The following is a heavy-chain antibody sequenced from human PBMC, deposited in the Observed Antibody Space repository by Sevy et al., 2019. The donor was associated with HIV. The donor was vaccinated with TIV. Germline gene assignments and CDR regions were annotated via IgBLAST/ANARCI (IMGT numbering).Heavy chain of an antibody. J-gene: IGHJ6*02. CDR2: ISGSGGST. V-gene: IGHV3-23*01. CDR3: AKVPGYCSSTSCYEDGMDV. D-gene: IGHD2-2*01. CDR1: GFTFSSYA. Sequence: GESLKISCAASGFTFSSYAMSWVRQAPGKGLEWVSAISGSGGSTYYADSVKGRFTISRDNSKNTLYLQMNSLRAEDTAVYYCAKVPGYCSSTSCYEDGMDVWGQGTTVTVSS.